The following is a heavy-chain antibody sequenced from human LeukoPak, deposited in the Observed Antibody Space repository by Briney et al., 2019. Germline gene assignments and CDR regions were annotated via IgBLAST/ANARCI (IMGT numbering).Heavy chain of an antibody. D-gene: IGHD3-22*01. V-gene: IGHV4-39*01. CDR2: IFYSGST. CDR1: GGSISSGSYY. CDR3: ARLTFFTYYYDSSDYKGFYFDY. J-gene: IGHJ4*02. Sequence: SETLSLTCTVSGGSISSGSYYWGWVRQPPGKGLEYIGTIFYSGSTYYNPSLKSRVTISVDTSKNQFSLKLSSVTAADTAVYYCARLTFFTYYYDSSDYKGFYFDYWGQGTLVTVSS.